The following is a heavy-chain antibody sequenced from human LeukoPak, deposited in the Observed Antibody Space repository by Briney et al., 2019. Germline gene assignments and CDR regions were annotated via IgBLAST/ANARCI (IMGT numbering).Heavy chain of an antibody. CDR3: ARGSYDWFDP. CDR1: GGSISSGGYY. D-gene: IGHD5-18*01. CDR2: IYHSGST. J-gene: IGHJ5*02. Sequence: PSETLSLTCTVSGGSISSGGYYWSWIRQPPGKGLEWIGYIYHSGSTYYNPSLKSRVTISVDRSKNQFSLKLSSVTAADTAVYYCARGSYDWFDPWGQGTLVTVSS. V-gene: IGHV4-30-2*01.